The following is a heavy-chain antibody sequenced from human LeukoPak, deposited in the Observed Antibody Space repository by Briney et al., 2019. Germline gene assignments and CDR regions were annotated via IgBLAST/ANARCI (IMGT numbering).Heavy chain of an antibody. CDR2: FDPEDGET. D-gene: IGHD6-19*01. Sequence: ASVKVSCKVSGYTLTELSMHWVRQAPGEGLEWMRGFDPEDGETIYAQKFQGRVTMTEDTSTDTAYMELSSLRSEDTAVYYCATGNSVAGPLYYWGQGTLVTVSS. V-gene: IGHV1-24*01. J-gene: IGHJ4*02. CDR1: GYTLTELS. CDR3: ATGNSVAGPLYY.